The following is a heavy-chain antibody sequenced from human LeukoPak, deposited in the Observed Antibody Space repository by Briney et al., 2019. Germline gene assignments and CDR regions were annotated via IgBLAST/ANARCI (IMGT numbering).Heavy chain of an antibody. CDR3: ARDTRYCSSTSCYGYYYYYMDV. CDR2: ISYDGSNK. D-gene: IGHD2-2*01. V-gene: IGHV3-30*03. Sequence: PGGSLRLSCAASGFTFSSYGMHWVRQAPGKGLEWVAVISYDGSNKYSADSVKGRFTISRDNSKNTLYLQMNSLRAEDTAVYYRARDTRYCSSTSCYGYYYYYMDVWGKGATVTVSS. J-gene: IGHJ6*03. CDR1: GFTFSSYG.